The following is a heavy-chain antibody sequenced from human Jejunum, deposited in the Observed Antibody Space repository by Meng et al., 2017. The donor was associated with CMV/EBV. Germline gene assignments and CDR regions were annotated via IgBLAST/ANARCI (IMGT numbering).Heavy chain of an antibody. V-gene: IGHV3-23*04. D-gene: IGHD3-10*01. CDR1: GFPFSGSA. Sequence: QLGESGGGLVPPGGSLRLSCAASGFPFSGSAKHWVCQASGKGLDWVSTITTGTTLYADSVKGRFTISRDNSKNTFYLQMNSLRAEDTALFFCAKGSDGGGGFFDHWGQGTLVTVSS. CDR2: ITTGTT. J-gene: IGHJ4*02. CDR3: AKGSDGGGGFFDH.